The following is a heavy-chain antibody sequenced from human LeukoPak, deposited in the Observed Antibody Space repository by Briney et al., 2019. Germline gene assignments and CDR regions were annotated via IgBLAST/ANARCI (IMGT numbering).Heavy chain of an antibody. V-gene: IGHV1-2*02. D-gene: IGHD2-15*01. CDR2: INPNIGGA. J-gene: IGHJ5*02. CDR3: ARGLADRYCSGDSCYPGYNWFDP. CDR1: GYTFTAYY. Sequence: ASVKVSCKASGYTFTAYYIHWLRQAPGQGLEWMGWINPNIGGANYALKFQGRVTMTRDTYISTVYMELRRLRSDDTAVYYCARGLADRYCSGDSCYPGYNWFDPWGQGTQVTVSS.